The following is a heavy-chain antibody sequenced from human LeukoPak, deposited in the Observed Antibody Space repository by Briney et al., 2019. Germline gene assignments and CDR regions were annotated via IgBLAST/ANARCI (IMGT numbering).Heavy chain of an antibody. CDR1: GGTFSSYA. CDR3: AGSVVVDYYYMDV. D-gene: IGHD2-2*01. V-gene: IGHV1-69*05. CDR2: IIPIFGTA. J-gene: IGHJ6*03. Sequence: ASVKVSCKASGGTFSSYAISWVRQAPGQGLEWMGGIIPIFGTANYAQKFQGRVTITTDESTSTAYMELSSLRSEDTAVYYCAGSVVVDYYYMDVWGKGTTVTVSS.